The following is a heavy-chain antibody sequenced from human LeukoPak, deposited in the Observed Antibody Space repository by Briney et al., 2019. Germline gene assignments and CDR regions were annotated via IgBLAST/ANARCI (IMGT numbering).Heavy chain of an antibody. CDR1: GGSFSGYY. CDR2: INHSGST. D-gene: IGHD5-12*01. CDR3: ARGKFVEMATIQPPPYFDY. J-gene: IGHJ4*02. Sequence: SETLSLTCAVYGGSFSGYYWSWIRQPPGKGLEWIAEINHSGSTNYNPSPKSRVTISVDTSKNQCSLKLRSVTAADTAVYYCARGKFVEMATIQPPPYFDYWGQGALVTVSS. V-gene: IGHV4-34*01.